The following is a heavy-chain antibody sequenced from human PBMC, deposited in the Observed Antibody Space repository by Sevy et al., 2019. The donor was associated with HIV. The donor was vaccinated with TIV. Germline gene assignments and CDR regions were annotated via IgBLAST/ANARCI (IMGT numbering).Heavy chain of an antibody. J-gene: IGHJ6*02. D-gene: IGHD2-15*01. CDR2: IIPIFGTA. Sequence: ASVKVSCKASGGTFSSYAISWVRQAPGQGLEWMGGIIPIFGTANYAQKFQGRVTITADESTSTAYMELSSLRSEDTAVYYCAGDDGSGGSCYGAGGRDVGGQGPTVTVSS. V-gene: IGHV1-69*13. CDR3: AGDDGSGGSCYGAGGRDV. CDR1: GGTFSSYA.